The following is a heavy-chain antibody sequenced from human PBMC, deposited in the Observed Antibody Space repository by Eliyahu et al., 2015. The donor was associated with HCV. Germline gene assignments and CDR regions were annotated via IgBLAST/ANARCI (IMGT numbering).Heavy chain of an antibody. CDR3: ARDQGDTMVPIHGLDV. Sequence: QVQLVESGGGVVQPGKSLRLPCVASGFSLSNYGMHWVRQAPGKGLEWVAIMWFDGTNEHYIDSVKDRFSVSMDKSKNTLFLQMSSLRGEDTGVYFCARDQGDTMVPIHGLDVWGQGITVTVSS. J-gene: IGHJ6*02. D-gene: IGHD3-10*01. CDR1: GFSLSNYG. V-gene: IGHV3-33*01. CDR2: MWFDGTNE.